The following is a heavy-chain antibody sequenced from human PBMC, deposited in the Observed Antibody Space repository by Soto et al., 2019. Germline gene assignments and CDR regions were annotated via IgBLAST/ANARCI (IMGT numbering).Heavy chain of an antibody. CDR2: ITGSGAGS. J-gene: IGHJ5*02. CDR1: GFTFSSYA. D-gene: IGHD6-13*01. V-gene: IGHV3-23*01. Sequence: EVQLLESGGGWLQPGGSLRLSCAASGFTFSSYAMNWVRQAPGKGLGWVSGITGSGAGSYYSDSVKGRFTISRDNSKNTLYLQMNSLRAEDTAVYYCAKAYSNSWPNDWFDPWGQGTLVTVSS. CDR3: AKAYSNSWPNDWFDP.